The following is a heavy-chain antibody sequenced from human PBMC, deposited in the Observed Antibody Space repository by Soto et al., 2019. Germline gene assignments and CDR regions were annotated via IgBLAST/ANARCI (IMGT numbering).Heavy chain of an antibody. J-gene: IGHJ4*02. D-gene: IGHD5-12*01. V-gene: IGHV1-3*01. CDR1: GYTFTSYA. CDR2: INAGNGNT. Sequence: ASVKVSFKASGYTFTSYAMLWVRQAPGQRLEWMGWINAGNGNTKYSQKFQGRVTITRDTSASTAYMELSSLSSEDTAVYYCARSVAVPADFDYWGQGTLVTVSS. CDR3: ARSVAVPADFDY.